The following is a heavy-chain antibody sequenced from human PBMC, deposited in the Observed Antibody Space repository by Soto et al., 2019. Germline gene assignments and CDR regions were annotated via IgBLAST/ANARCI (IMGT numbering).Heavy chain of an antibody. CDR2: ISPMFGAA. D-gene: IGHD3-10*01. J-gene: IGHJ4*02. Sequence: QVQLVQSGAEMKKPGSSVKVSCQSSGGTFNTYAMNWVRQAPGQGPEWMGDISPMFGAANYAPKFQGRVTITADESTGTSYMQLSSLTSGDTAVYFCAREVQVHTPAFVYWGQGTLVTVSS. CDR3: AREVQVHTPAFVY. V-gene: IGHV1-69*19. CDR1: GGTFNTYA.